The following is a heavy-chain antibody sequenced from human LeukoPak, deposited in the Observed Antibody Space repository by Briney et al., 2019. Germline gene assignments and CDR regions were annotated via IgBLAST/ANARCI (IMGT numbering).Heavy chain of an antibody. V-gene: IGHV3-21*01. CDR2: ISSGSDYI. Sequence: NPGGSLRLSCAASGFPFNTYSMNWVRQAPGKGLEWVWSISSGSDYIYYADSVKGRFTISRDNAKSSVHLQMSSLRAEDTAVYYCSGSYSYYYAMQVWGQGTTVTVSS. CDR3: SGSYSYYYAMQV. J-gene: IGHJ6*02. CDR1: GFPFNTYS.